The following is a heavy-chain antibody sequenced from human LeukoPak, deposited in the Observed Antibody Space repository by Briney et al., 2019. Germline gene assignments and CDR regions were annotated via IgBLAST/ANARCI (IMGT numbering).Heavy chain of an antibody. CDR3: AKDPGYGDPFSWFDP. Sequence: GGSLRLSCAASGFTFSSYVMSWVRQAPGKGLEWVSAISGSGGSTYYADSVKGRFAISRDNSKNTLYLQMNSLRAEDTAVYYCAKDPGYGDPFSWFDPWGQGTLVTVSS. CDR1: GFTFSSYV. CDR2: ISGSGGST. D-gene: IGHD4-17*01. V-gene: IGHV3-23*01. J-gene: IGHJ5*02.